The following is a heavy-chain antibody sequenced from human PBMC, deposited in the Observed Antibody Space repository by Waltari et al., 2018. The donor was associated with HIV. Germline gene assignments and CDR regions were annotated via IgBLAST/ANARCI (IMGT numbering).Heavy chain of an antibody. Sequence: QVQLVQSGDEVKKPGASVKVSCKTSGYTFTNYGITWVRQAPVQGLEWMGWISAYNGNTNFAQRLQGRVTMTTDTSTRTAYMELRSLRSDDTAVFYCARVQLIMVTFGGDFAPQFFEYWGQGTLVTVSS. CDR1: GYTFTNYG. D-gene: IGHD3-16*01. J-gene: IGHJ4*02. CDR3: ARVQLIMVTFGGDFAPQFFEY. CDR2: ISAYNGNT. V-gene: IGHV1-18*01.